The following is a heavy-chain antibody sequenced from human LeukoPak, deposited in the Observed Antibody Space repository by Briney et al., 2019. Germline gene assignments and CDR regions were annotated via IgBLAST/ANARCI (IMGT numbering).Heavy chain of an antibody. Sequence: SETLSLTCTVSGDSISSYYWTWLRQPPGKGLEWIGYNYFTGSTSYHPSLKSRVTISVDTSKNQFSLKLSSVTAADTAVYYCARHSPYYYDSSGFEGYYFDYWGQGTLVTVSS. V-gene: IGHV4-59*08. D-gene: IGHD3-22*01. CDR1: GDSISSYY. J-gene: IGHJ4*02. CDR2: NYFTGST. CDR3: ARHSPYYYDSSGFEGYYFDY.